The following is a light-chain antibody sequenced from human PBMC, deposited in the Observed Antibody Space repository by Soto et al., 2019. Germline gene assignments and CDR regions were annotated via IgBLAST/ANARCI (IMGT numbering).Light chain of an antibody. CDR3: QQYDRFPYT. V-gene: IGKV1-5*03. CDR2: KAS. CDR1: QSINSW. J-gene: IGKJ2*01. Sequence: DIQMTQSPSTLSASIGDTVIITCRASQSINSWLAWYQQKPGKAPKLLTHKASTLESGVPPRFRGSESGTECTLTISSLQPDDFATFYCQQYDRFPYTFGQGTKLEIK.